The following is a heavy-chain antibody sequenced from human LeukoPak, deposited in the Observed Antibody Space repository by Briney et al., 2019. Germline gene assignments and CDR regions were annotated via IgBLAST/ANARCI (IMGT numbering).Heavy chain of an antibody. CDR3: VSFYETY. CDR1: GSYW. J-gene: IGHJ4*02. Sequence: SGGSLRLSCAASGSYWMHWVRQAPGKGRVWVSHINSDGSWTSYADSVKGRFTISKDNAKNTVYLQMNNLRAEDTAVYYCVSFYETYWGRGTLVTVSS. D-gene: IGHD2/OR15-2a*01. CDR2: INSDGSWT. V-gene: IGHV3-74*01.